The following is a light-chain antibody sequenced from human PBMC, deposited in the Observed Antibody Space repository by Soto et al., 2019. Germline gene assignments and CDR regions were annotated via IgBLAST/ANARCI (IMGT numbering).Light chain of an antibody. CDR3: QQYGSSR. CDR1: QSVSSSY. J-gene: IGKJ4*01. Sequence: DIVLTQSPGTLSLSPGERATLSCRASQSVSSSYLAWYQQKPGQAPRLLIYGASSRATGIPDRFSGSGSGTDFTLTISRLEPEDSAVYYCQQYGSSRFGGGTKVEIK. CDR2: GAS. V-gene: IGKV3-20*01.